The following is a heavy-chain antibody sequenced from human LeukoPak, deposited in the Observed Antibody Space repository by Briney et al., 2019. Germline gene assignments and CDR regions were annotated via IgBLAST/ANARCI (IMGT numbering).Heavy chain of an antibody. D-gene: IGHD6-19*01. CDR3: ARTYSSFDY. J-gene: IGHJ4*02. CDR2: INNDGSTT. V-gene: IGHV3-74*01. Sequence: GGSLRLSCAASGYTFTSYWMHWVRQAPGKGLVWVSRINNDGSTTAYADSVKGRFTISRDNAKNTLYLQMNSLRAEDTAVYYCARTYSSFDYWGQGTLVTVSS. CDR1: GYTFTSYW.